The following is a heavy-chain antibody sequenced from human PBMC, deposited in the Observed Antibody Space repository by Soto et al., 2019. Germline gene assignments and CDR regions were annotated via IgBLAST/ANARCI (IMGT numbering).Heavy chain of an antibody. CDR2: IIPIFGTA. V-gene: IGHV1-69*13. D-gene: IGHD3-3*01. Sequence: SVKVSCKASGGTFSSYAIIWVRQAPGQGLEWMGGIIPIFGTANYAQKFQGRVTITADESTSTAYMELSSLRSEDTAVYYCAREGVDGYNYNYYYGMDVWGQGTTVTVSS. CDR1: GGTFSSYA. J-gene: IGHJ6*02. CDR3: AREGVDGYNYNYYYGMDV.